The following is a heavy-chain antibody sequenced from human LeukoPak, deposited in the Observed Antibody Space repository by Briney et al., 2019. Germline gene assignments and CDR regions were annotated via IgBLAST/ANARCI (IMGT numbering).Heavy chain of an antibody. V-gene: IGHV3-11*01. CDR3: AKDFWYSSGWFATEYFQH. CDR2: ISSSASTI. Sequence: GGSLRLSCAASGFTFRDYYMSWIRQAPGKGLEWVSYISSSASTIYYADSVKGRFTISRDNAKNSLYLQMNSLRAEDTAVYYCAKDFWYSSGWFATEYFQHWGQGTLVTVSS. D-gene: IGHD6-19*01. CDR1: GFTFRDYY. J-gene: IGHJ1*01.